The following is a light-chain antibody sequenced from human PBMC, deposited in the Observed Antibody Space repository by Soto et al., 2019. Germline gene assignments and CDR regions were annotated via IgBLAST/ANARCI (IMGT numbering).Light chain of an antibody. CDR3: VTWDDSLNGPV. V-gene: IGLV1-44*01. Sequence: QSALTHPPSASGTPGQRVTISCSGSGSNIGSHTVNWYQQLPGTAPKLLIYTDDQRPSAVPDRFSGSKSGTSASLAISGLQSEDEADYHCVTWDDSLNGPVFGGGTKLTVL. J-gene: IGLJ2*01. CDR1: GSNIGSHT. CDR2: TDD.